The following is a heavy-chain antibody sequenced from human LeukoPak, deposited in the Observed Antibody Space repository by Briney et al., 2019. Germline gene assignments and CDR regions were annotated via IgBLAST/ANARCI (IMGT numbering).Heavy chain of an antibody. CDR2: ISSSVSSI. Sequence: PGGSLRLSCAASGFTFSDYYMTWIRQAPGKGLECVSYISSSVSSIYYADSVKGRFTISRDNAKNSLYLQMNSLRAEDTAVYYCARTYSNYDPFDYWGQGTLVTVSS. V-gene: IGHV3-11*04. CDR1: GFTFSDYY. CDR3: ARTYSNYDPFDY. J-gene: IGHJ4*02. D-gene: IGHD4-11*01.